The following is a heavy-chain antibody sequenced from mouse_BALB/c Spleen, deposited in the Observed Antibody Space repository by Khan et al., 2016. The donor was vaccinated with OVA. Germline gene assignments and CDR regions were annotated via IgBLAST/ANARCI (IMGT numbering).Heavy chain of an antibody. J-gene: IGHJ3*01. D-gene: IGHD1-1*01. Sequence: EVKLEESGGDVVKPGGSLKLSCAASGFTFSTYGMSWVRQTPDKRLEWVATVSTGGHYTYYTDTVKGRFTISRDNAKSTLYLQTNSLKSEDTAMFYCARLAYYYDSEGFAYWGQGTLVTVSA. V-gene: IGHV5-6*02. CDR3: ARLAYYYDSEGFAY. CDR2: VSTGGHYT. CDR1: GFTFSTYG.